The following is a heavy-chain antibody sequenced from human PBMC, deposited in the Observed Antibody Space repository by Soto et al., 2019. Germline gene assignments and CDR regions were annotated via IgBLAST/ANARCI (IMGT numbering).Heavy chain of an antibody. Sequence: EVQLVESGGGLVQTGGSLRLSCEGSGFSFSSYDMHWVRQAAGKRLEWVAAIGADGDTYYSDSVKGRLTISRETTRNSLYLQMSSLRTGATGVYHFAKARFYSYAGMAVWRHGKMVHVSS. CDR1: GFSFSSYD. CDR3: AKARFYSYAGMAV. J-gene: IGHJ6*01. V-gene: IGHV3-13*01. CDR2: IGADGDT.